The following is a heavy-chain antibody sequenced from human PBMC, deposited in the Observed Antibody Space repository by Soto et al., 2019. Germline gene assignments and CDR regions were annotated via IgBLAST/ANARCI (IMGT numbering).Heavy chain of an antibody. CDR3: AKDTKYDFWSAPSGWFDP. V-gene: IGHV3-23*01. J-gene: IGHJ5*02. CDR1: GFTFSSYA. D-gene: IGHD3-3*01. CDR2: ISGSGGST. Sequence: GGSLRLSCAASGFTFSSYAMSWVRQAPGKGLEWVSAISGSGGSTYYADSVKGRFTISRDNSKNTLYLQMNSLRAEDTAVYYCAKDTKYDFWSAPSGWFDPWGQGTLVTVSS.